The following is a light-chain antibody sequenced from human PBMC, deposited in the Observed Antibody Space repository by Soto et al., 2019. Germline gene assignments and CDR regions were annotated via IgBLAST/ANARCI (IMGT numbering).Light chain of an antibody. J-gene: IGKJ4*01. CDR2: GTS. CDR3: QQYGRSIT. CDR1: QSVSNRY. Sequence: DIVLTQSPGSLSLSPGERVTLSCRASQSVSNRYLAWYQHRPGQAPRLLIRGTSSRASGVPDRFSASGAGTDFILTISRVEPEDFAIYYCQQYGRSITFGGGNKVEIK. V-gene: IGKV3-20*01.